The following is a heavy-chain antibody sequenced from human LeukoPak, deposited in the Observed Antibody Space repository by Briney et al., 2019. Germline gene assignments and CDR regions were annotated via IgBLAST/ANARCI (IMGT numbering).Heavy chain of an antibody. CDR1: GFTFSSYG. D-gene: IGHD5-24*01. CDR2: IWYDGSNK. CDR3: ARGPKRDGYNYLVSSEEYYFDY. J-gene: IGHJ4*02. V-gene: IGHV3-33*01. Sequence: QPGGSLRLSCTASGFTFSSYGMHWVRQAPGKGLEWVAVIWYDGSNKYYADSVKGRFTISRDNSKNTLYLQMNSLRAEDTAVYYCARGPKRDGYNYLVSSEEYYFDYWGQGTLVTVSS.